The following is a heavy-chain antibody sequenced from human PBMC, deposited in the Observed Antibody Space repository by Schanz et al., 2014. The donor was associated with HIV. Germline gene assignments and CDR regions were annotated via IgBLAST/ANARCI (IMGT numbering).Heavy chain of an antibody. CDR1: GFTFGDHP. CDR2: ITGSGVST. V-gene: IGHV3-23*04. J-gene: IGHJ4*02. D-gene: IGHD2-15*01. Sequence: VQLVESGGGLVKPGRSLRLSCTASGFTFGDHPMSWFRQAPGKGLDWVSGITGSGVSTYYADSVKGRFTISRDNSKNTLYLQMNSLRAEDTAVYYCAKVVRFAMVTAPYYFDSWGQGTLVTVSS. CDR3: AKVVRFAMVTAPYYFDS.